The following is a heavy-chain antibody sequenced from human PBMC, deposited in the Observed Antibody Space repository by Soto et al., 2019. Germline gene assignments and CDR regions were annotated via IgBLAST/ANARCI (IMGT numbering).Heavy chain of an antibody. V-gene: IGHV1-18*01. CDR3: ASRSARLHYYYYGMDV. D-gene: IGHD4-17*01. J-gene: IGHJ6*02. Sequence: QVQLVQSGAEVKKPGASVKVSCKASGYTFTSYGISWVRQAPGQGLEWMGWISAYNGNTNYAQKLQGRVTMTTDTSTSTAYMELRSLRSDDTAVYYCASRSARLHYYYYGMDVWGQGTTVTVSS. CDR1: GYTFTSYG. CDR2: ISAYNGNT.